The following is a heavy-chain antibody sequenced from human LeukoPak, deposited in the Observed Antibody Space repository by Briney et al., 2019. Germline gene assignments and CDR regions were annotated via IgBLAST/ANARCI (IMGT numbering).Heavy chain of an antibody. Sequence: SETLSLTCTVSGGSISSYYWSWIRQPPGKGLEWIGYIYYSGSTNYDPSLKSRVTISVDTSKNQFSLKLSSVTAADTAVYYCARGPWATVTTRWFDPWGQGTLVTVSS. CDR2: IYYSGST. CDR1: GGSISSYY. CDR3: ARGPWATVTTRWFDP. D-gene: IGHD4-17*01. J-gene: IGHJ5*02. V-gene: IGHV4-59*08.